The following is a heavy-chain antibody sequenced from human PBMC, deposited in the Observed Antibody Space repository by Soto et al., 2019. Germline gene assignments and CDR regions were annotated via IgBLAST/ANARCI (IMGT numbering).Heavy chain of an antibody. J-gene: IGHJ4*02. V-gene: IGHV4-39*01. CDR3: AGPKYSSSSALYDY. CDR1: GDSLSSSSYY. CDR2: FYYSGTT. D-gene: IGHD6-6*01. Sequence: PSETLSLTCTVSGDSLSSSSYYWGWIRQPPGKGLEWIGSFYYSGTTYYNPSLKSRVTISVDTSKNQLSLKLNSVTAADTAVYYCAGPKYSSSSALYDYWGQGTLVTVSS.